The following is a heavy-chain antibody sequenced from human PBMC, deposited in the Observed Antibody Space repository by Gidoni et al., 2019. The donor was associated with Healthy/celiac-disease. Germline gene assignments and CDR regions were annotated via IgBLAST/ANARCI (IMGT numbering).Heavy chain of an antibody. J-gene: IGHJ3*02. Sequence: QVQLVESGGGLVKPGGSLRLSRAAAGLTFSDYPMSWIRQAPGKGLEWVSYISSSVSTIYYADSVKGRFTISRDNAKNSLYLQMNSLRAEDTAVYYCARALSRSGWYPSNAFDIWGQGTMVTVSS. CDR3: ARALSRSGWYPSNAFDI. CDR2: ISSSVSTI. D-gene: IGHD6-19*01. V-gene: IGHV3-11*01. CDR1: GLTFSDYP.